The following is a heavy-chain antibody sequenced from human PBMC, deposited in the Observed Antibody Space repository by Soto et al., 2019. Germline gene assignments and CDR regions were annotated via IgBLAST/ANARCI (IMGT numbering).Heavy chain of an antibody. V-gene: IGHV4-59*08. CDR1: GGSINSDY. CDR2: IYYSGST. J-gene: IGHJ5*02. Sequence: SETLSLTCTVSGGSINSDYWCWIRQPPGKGLEWIGYIYYSGSTNYNPSLKSRVTISVDTSKNQFSLKLSSVTAADTAVYYCARALRRTEWFDPWGQGTLVTVSS. CDR3: ARALRRTEWFDP.